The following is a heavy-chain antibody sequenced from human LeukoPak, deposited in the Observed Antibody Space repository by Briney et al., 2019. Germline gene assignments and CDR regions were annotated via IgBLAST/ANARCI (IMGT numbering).Heavy chain of an antibody. Sequence: SETLSLTCTVSGYSISSGYYWGWIRQPPGKGLEWIGSIYHSGSTYYNPSLKRRVTISVDTSKNQFSLKLSSVTAADTAVYCCARDDAFDIWGKGTMVTVSS. J-gene: IGHJ3*02. CDR1: GYSISSGYY. V-gene: IGHV4-38-2*02. CDR3: ARDDAFDI. CDR2: IYHSGST.